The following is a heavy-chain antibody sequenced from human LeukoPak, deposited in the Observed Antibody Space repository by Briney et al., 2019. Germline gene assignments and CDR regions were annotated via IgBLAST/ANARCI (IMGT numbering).Heavy chain of an antibody. V-gene: IGHV3-53*01. J-gene: IGHJ4*02. CDR3: ARLESYDSSGHYRGYFDL. CDR2: VYSSGSI. Sequence: GGSLRLSCAASGFAVRTNYMTWIRQAPGKGLEWVSIVYSSGSIFYADSVKGRFTISRDNSKNTLYLQMCSLRAEDTAVYYCARLESYDSSGHYRGYFDLWGQGTLVTVSS. D-gene: IGHD3-22*01. CDR1: GFAVRTNY.